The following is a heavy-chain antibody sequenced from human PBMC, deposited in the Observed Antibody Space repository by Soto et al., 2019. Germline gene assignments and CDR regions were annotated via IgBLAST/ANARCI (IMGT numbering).Heavy chain of an antibody. D-gene: IGHD6-6*01. CDR2: ISNIASSL. V-gene: IGHV3-11*01. CDR1: GFNFRDYY. Sequence: DLVESGGGLVKPGGSLRLSCAASGFNFRDYYMSWIRQAPGQWLECVSYISNIASSLYYADSVKGSFAIARDNVENTPFLQMNSLRAEDTAFYCCARNYPGCGGSSFYLDYWGQGTPVTVYS. J-gene: IGHJ4*02. CDR3: ARNYPGCGGSSFYLDY.